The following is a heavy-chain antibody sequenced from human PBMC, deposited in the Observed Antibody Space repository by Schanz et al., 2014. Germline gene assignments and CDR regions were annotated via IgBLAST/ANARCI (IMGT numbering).Heavy chain of an antibody. V-gene: IGHV3-53*01. CDR2: LYIGGGST. D-gene: IGHD5-12*01. Sequence: EVQLEEGGGGRKKKGGEGRGGGGGGGEKGRRGEGRGGGRGGVKGCEWVSSLYIGGGSTGYADSVKGRFIISRDSSKNTLFLQMNSLRADDTAVYFCARDEGRDGYNLAFDVWGQGTLVTVSS. J-gene: IGHJ3*01. CDR1: GEKGRRGE. CDR3: ARDEGRDGYNLAFDV.